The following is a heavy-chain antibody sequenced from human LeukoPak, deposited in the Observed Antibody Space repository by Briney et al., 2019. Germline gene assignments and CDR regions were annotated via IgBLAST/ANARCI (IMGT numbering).Heavy chain of an antibody. CDR2: IYYSGST. D-gene: IGHD3-22*01. CDR3: VEYDSSGLSPFDI. V-gene: IGHV4-39*01. J-gene: IGHJ3*02. CDR1: GGSISSSIYC. Sequence: PSETLSLTCTVSGGSISSSIYCWGWIRQPPGKGLEWIGSIYYSGSTYYNPSLKSRVTISVDTFKNQFSLKLSSVTAADTAVYYCVEYDSSGLSPFDIWGQGTMVTVSS.